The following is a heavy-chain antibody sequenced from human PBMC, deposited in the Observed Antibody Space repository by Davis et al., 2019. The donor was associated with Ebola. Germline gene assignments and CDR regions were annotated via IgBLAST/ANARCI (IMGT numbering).Heavy chain of an antibody. V-gene: IGHV4-39*01. D-gene: IGHD2-2*02. CDR3: ASHLHNHCYTD. J-gene: IGHJ4*02. Sequence: MPSETLSLTCTVSGGSISSSSYYWGWIRQPPGKGLEWIGSIYYSGITYYNPSLKSRVTISVDTSKNQFSLKLRSVTAADTAVYYCASHLHNHCYTDWGQGTLVTVSS. CDR2: IYYSGIT. CDR1: GGSISSSSYY.